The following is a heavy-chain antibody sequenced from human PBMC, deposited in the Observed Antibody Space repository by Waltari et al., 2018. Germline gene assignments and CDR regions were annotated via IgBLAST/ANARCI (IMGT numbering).Heavy chain of an antibody. D-gene: IGHD5-12*01. CDR1: GYTFTDYY. J-gene: IGHJ4*02. Sequence: QVQLVQAGAEVKKPGASVKVSCKASGYTFTDYYIHWVRQAPGQGLEWMGGINPKSGGTNDEQSVQGRVTMTRETSSSTAYMELRRLTFDDTALYYCAGVWSRSGYYYFDNWGQGTLVTASS. V-gene: IGHV1-2*02. CDR3: AGVWSRSGYYYFDN. CDR2: INPKSGGT.